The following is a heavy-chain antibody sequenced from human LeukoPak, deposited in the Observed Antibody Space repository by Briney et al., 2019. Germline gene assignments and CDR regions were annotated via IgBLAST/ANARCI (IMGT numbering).Heavy chain of an antibody. J-gene: IGHJ6*02. D-gene: IGHD2-2*01. CDR2: IHYSGST. CDR1: GGSISPYY. CDR3: ARIGYCSSTSCYPRGGMDV. V-gene: IGHV4-59*01. Sequence: PSETLSLTCTVSGGSISPYYWTWIRQPPGKGLEWVGYIHYSGSTNYNPSLKSRVTISVDTSKNQLSMKLKFVTAADTAVYYCARIGYCSSTSCYPRGGMDVWGQGTTVTVSS.